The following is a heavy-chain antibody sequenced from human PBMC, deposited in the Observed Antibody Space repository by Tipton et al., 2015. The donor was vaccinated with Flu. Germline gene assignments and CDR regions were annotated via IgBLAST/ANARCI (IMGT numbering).Heavy chain of an antibody. Sequence: LRLSCTVSGASISSGSYYWAWIRQPPGKGLEWVGSVYYSGTTYYNPSLKSRVTISVDMSKNQFSLKVSSVTAAATAVYYCARVLVVAATPFDYWGQGILVIVSS. J-gene: IGHJ4*02. D-gene: IGHD2-15*01. CDR3: ARVLVVAATPFDY. CDR1: GASISSGSYY. V-gene: IGHV4-39*07. CDR2: VYYSGTT.